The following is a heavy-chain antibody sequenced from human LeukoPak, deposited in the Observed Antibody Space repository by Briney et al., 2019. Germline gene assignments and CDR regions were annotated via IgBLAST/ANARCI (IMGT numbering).Heavy chain of an antibody. CDR2: INPNSGGT. V-gene: IGHV1-2*02. D-gene: IGHD4-17*01. CDR1: GYTFTGYY. Sequence: ASVKVSCKASGYTFTGYYMHWVRQAPGQGLEWMGWINPNSGGTNYAQKFQGRGTMTRDTSISTAYMELSRLRSDDTAVYYCARTVRMTTVTKGNWFDPWGQGTLVTVSS. J-gene: IGHJ5*02. CDR3: ARTVRMTTVTKGNWFDP.